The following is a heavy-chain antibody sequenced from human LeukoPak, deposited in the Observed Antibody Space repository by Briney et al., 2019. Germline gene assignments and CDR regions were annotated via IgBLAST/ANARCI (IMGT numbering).Heavy chain of an antibody. J-gene: IGHJ5*02. D-gene: IGHD3-22*01. CDR2: IYYSGST. V-gene: IGHV4-39*07. CDR3: ARDWYYYDSSGGLVDP. Sequence: SETLSLTCTVSGGSISSSSYYWGWIRQPPGKGLEWIGSIYYSGSTYYNPSLKSRVTISVDTSKNQFSLKLSSVTAADTAVYYCARDWYYYDSSGGLVDPWGQGTLVTVSS. CDR1: GGSISSSSYY.